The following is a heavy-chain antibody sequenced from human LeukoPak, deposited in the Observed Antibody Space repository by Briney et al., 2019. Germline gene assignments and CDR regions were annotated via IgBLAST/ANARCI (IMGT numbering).Heavy chain of an antibody. CDR2: IKPSGGDT. V-gene: IGHV1-46*04. CDR1: GYTFTDYN. D-gene: IGHD5-24*01. CDR3: ARVRDGYNDAYDI. Sequence: ASVKVSCKTSGYTFTDYNLHWVRQAPGQRLEWMGIIKPSGGDTSYAQTLQGRVFMTRDTSTSTVHMELSSLKSADTAVYYCARVRDGYNDAYDIWGQGTMVTVSS. J-gene: IGHJ3*02.